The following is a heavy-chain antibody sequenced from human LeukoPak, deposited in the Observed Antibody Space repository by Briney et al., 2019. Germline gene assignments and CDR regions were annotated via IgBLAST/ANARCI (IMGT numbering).Heavy chain of an antibody. D-gene: IGHD3-9*01. Sequence: ASVKVSCKASGYTFTGYYMHWVRQAPGQGLEWMGWINPNSGGTNYAQKFQGRVAMTRDTSISTAYMELSSLRSEDTAVYYCARARYFDWLLSNNPIDYWGQGTLVTVSS. CDR3: ARARYFDWLLSNNPIDY. V-gene: IGHV1-2*02. J-gene: IGHJ4*02. CDR2: INPNSGGT. CDR1: GYTFTGYY.